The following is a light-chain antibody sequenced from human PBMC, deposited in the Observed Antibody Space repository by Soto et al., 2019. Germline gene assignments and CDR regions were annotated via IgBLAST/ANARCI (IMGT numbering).Light chain of an antibody. CDR1: QSVSNN. Sequence: VVKKSPGALSLTKGERATLSCRASQSVSNNYLAWYQQKPDQVPRLLIYGASSRATGIPARFSGSGSGTDFTLTISSLQSEDFAVYYCQQYKYLPLTFGGVTNVDI. V-gene: IGKV3-15*01. CDR2: GAS. CDR3: QQYKYLPLT. J-gene: IGKJ4*01.